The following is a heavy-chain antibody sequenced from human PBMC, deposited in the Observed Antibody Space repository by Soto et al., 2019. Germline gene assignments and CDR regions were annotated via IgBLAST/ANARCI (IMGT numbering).Heavy chain of an antibody. CDR1: GGTFSSYT. D-gene: IGHD2-2*02. CDR3: AMQYCSSISSYRDY. CDR2: IIPILGVA. V-gene: IGHV1-69*02. Sequence: QVQLVQSGAEVKKPGSSVKVSCTASGGTFSSYTISWVRQAPGQGLEWMGRIIPILGVANYAQKFQGRITITADKSTSSAYMELSSLRFDDTAVYYCAMQYCSSISSYRDYWGQGPLVTVSS. J-gene: IGHJ4*02.